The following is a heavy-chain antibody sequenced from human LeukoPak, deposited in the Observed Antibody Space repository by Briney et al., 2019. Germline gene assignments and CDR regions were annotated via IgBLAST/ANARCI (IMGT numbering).Heavy chain of an antibody. CDR3: ARDRAPYFDWLLPNWFDP. D-gene: IGHD3-9*01. Sequence: ASVKVSCKASGYTFTSYYMHWVRQAPGQGLEWMGIINPSGGSTSYAQKFQGRVTMTRDMSTSTVYMELSSLRSEDTAVYYCARDRAPYFDWLLPNWFDPWGQGTLVTVSS. CDR2: INPSGGST. CDR1: GYTFTSYY. J-gene: IGHJ5*02. V-gene: IGHV1-46*01.